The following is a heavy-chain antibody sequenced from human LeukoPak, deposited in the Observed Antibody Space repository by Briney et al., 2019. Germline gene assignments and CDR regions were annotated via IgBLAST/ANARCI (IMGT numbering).Heavy chain of an antibody. CDR3: ARVMTVTTFEAVDI. CDR2: INHSGST. D-gene: IGHD4-17*01. V-gene: IGHV4-34*01. Sequence: PSETLSLTCAVYGGSFSGYYWSWIRQPPGKGLEWIGEINHSGSTNYNPSLKSRVTISVDTSKNQSSLKLSSVTAADTAVYYCARVMTVTTFEAVDIWGQGTMVTVAS. J-gene: IGHJ3*02. CDR1: GGSFSGYY.